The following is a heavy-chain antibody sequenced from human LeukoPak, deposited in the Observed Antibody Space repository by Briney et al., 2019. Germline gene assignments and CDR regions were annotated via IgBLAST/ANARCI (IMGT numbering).Heavy chain of an antibody. CDR2: ISYDGSNK. V-gene: IGHV3-30-3*01. D-gene: IGHD2-8*02. Sequence: GGSLRLSCAASGFTFSSYAMHWVRQAAGKGLEWVAVISYDGSNKYYADSVKGRFTISRDNSKNTLYLQMNSLRAEDTAVYYCARWDLGLLGVAAFDIWGQGTMVTVSS. J-gene: IGHJ3*02. CDR1: GFTFSSYA. CDR3: ARWDLGLLGVAAFDI.